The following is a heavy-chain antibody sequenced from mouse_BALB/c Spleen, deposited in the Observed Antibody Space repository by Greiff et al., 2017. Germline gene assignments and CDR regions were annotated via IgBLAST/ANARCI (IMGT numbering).Heavy chain of an antibody. V-gene: IGHV7-3*02. CDR3: ARGGITTVVTHFDY. Sequence: EVHLVESGGGLVQPGGSLRLSCATSGFTFTDYYMSWVRQPPGKALEWLGFIRNKANGYTTEYSASVKGRFTISRDNSQSILYLQMNTLRAEDSATYYCARGGITTVVTHFDYWGQGTTLTVSS. D-gene: IGHD1-1*01. CDR2: IRNKANGYTT. J-gene: IGHJ2*01. CDR1: GFTFTDYY.